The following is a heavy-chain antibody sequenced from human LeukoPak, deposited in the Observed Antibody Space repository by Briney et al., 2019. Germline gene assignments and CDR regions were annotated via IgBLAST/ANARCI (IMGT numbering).Heavy chain of an antibody. D-gene: IGHD3-16*02. J-gene: IGHJ3*02. CDR3: ARDSGSPYDDGWGSYRYDAFDI. Sequence: SVKVSCKASRGTFSSYAISWVRQAPGQGLEWMGRMIPYLGMANYAQKFQGRVTITADKSTSTAYMELCSLRSEDTAVYYCARDSGSPYDDGWGSYRYDAFDIWGQGTMVTVSS. CDR2: MIPYLGMA. CDR1: RGTFSSYA. V-gene: IGHV1-69*04.